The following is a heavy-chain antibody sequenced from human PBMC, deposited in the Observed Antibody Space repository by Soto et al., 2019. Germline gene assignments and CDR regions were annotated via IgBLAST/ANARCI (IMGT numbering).Heavy chain of an antibody. J-gene: IGHJ6*02. CDR3: ARVRRYYDILTGYFASVMDV. CDR2: IYYSGST. CDR1: GGSISSYY. D-gene: IGHD3-9*01. V-gene: IGHV4-59*01. Sequence: SDTLSLTCTVSGGSISSYYWCWIRQPPGKGLEWIGYIYYSGSTNYNPSLKSRVTISVDTSKNQFSLKLSSVTAADTAVYYCARVRRYYDILTGYFASVMDVWGQGTTVTVS.